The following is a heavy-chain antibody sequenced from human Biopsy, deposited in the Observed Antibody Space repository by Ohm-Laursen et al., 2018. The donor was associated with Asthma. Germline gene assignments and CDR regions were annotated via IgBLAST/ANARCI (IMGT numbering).Heavy chain of an antibody. D-gene: IGHD1-26*01. CDR3: AKGEWELLEANFDY. J-gene: IGHJ4*02. V-gene: IGHV3-9*01. CDR2: ISWNSGSI. Sequence: SLRLSCSASGFTFDDYAMHWVRQAPGKGLEWVSGISWNSGSIGYTDSVKGRFTISRDNAKNSLYLQMNSLRAEDTALYYCAKGEWELLEANFDYWGQGTLVTVSS. CDR1: GFTFDDYA.